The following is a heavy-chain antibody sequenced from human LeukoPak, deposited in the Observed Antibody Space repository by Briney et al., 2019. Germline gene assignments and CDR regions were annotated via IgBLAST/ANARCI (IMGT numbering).Heavy chain of an antibody. D-gene: IGHD2-15*01. Sequence: PSETLSLTCTVSGGSIRGYFWSWIRQPAGKGLEWIGRFYTSGSTIYNPSLKSRVTMSVDTSKNQFSLKLTSVTAADTAVYYCARQGYCGGTTCYSSWFDPWGQGTLVTVSS. V-gene: IGHV4-4*07. J-gene: IGHJ5*02. CDR2: FYTSGST. CDR3: ARQGYCGGTTCYSSWFDP. CDR1: GGSIRGYF.